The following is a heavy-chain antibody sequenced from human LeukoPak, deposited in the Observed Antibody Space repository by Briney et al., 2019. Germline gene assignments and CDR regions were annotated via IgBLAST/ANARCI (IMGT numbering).Heavy chain of an antibody. CDR3: ARDRGVVPAAIPDY. Sequence: PGASVKVSCKTSGYNFAIYQMHWVRQAPGQGLEWMGIVNPSDGSTSYPQKFQGRVTMTRDTSTSTVYMELSSLRSEDTAVYFCARDRGVVPAAIPDYWGQGTLVTVSS. CDR2: VNPSDGST. CDR1: GYNFAIYQ. J-gene: IGHJ4*02. V-gene: IGHV1-46*01. D-gene: IGHD2-2*02.